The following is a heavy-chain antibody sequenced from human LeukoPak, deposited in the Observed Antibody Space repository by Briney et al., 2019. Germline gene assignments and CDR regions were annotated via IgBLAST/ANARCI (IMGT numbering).Heavy chain of an antibody. CDR2: IYYSGRT. CDR3: ARHRWDGTFNFDY. J-gene: IGHJ4*02. CDR1: GFTFSNYW. Sequence: GSLRLSCAASGFTFSNYWMHWVRQPPGKGLEWIGSIYYSGRTYNNPSLKSRVTISVDTSKNQFSLKLSSVTAADTAVYYCARHRWDGTFNFDYWGQGTLVPVSS. D-gene: IGHD1-1*01. V-gene: IGHV4-39*01.